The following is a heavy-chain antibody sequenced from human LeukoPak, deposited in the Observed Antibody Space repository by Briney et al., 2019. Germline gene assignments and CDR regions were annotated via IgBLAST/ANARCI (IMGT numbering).Heavy chain of an antibody. J-gene: IGHJ4*02. V-gene: IGHV3-48*03. CDR1: GFTFSSYE. CDR2: ISSSGSTI. CDR3: ARDLSRWDAY. Sequence: PGGSLRLSCAASGFTFSSYEMNWVRQAPGKGLEWVSYISSSGSTIYYADSVKGRFTISRDNAKNSLYLQMNSLRAEDTAVYYCARDLSRWDAYWGQGTLVTVSS. D-gene: IGHD1-26*01.